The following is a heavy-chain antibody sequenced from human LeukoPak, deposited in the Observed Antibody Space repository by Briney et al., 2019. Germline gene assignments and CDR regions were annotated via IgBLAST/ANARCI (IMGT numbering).Heavy chain of an antibody. CDR3: ARAGDIAMAYPAYFDY. V-gene: IGHV4-38-2*02. CDR2: IYRSGTT. D-gene: IGHD5-18*01. CDR1: GYSIRTSHY. Sequence: PSETLSLTCTVSGYSIRTSHYWGWIRQSPGKGLEWIGSIYRSGTTYYNPSLKSRVTISMDTSKNQFSLKLSSVTAADTAVYYCARAGDIAMAYPAYFDYWGQGTPVTVSS. J-gene: IGHJ4*02.